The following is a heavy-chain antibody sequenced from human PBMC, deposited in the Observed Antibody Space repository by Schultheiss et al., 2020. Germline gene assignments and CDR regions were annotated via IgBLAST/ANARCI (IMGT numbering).Heavy chain of an antibody. CDR2: IYWDDDK. CDR1: GFSLSTSGVG. CDR3: ARRTYGDHFDY. V-gene: IGHV2-5*02. Sequence: SGPTLVKPTQTLTLTCTFSGFSLSTSGVGVGWIRQPPGKALEWLALIYWDDDKRYRPSLKSRITITKDTSKNQVFLTVAKMDPVDTATYYCARRTYGDHFDYWGEGTLVTVAS. J-gene: IGHJ4*02. D-gene: IGHD4-17*01.